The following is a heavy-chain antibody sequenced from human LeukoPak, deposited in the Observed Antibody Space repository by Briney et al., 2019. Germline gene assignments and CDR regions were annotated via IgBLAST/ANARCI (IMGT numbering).Heavy chain of an antibody. Sequence: GGSLRLSCAASGFTFSIYAMSWVRQAPRKGLEWISTISGSDDSTYYADSVKGRFTISRDNSKNTLNLQMNSLTAEDTAVYYCAKPPSHWGQGTLVTVSS. J-gene: IGHJ4*02. CDR2: ISGSDDST. CDR1: GFTFSIYA. CDR3: AKPPSH. V-gene: IGHV3-23*01.